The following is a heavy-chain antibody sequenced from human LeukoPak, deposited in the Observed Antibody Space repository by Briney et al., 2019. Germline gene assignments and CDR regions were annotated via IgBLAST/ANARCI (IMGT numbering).Heavy chain of an antibody. D-gene: IGHD2-15*01. V-gene: IGHV1-8*03. CDR1: GYTFTSYD. J-gene: IGHJ5*02. Sequence: ASVKVSCKASGYTFTSYDINWVRQATGQGLEWMGWVNPNSGNTGYAQKFQGRVTITRNTSISTAYMELSSLRSEDTAVYYCARAPVTGYCSGGSCYSGWFDPWGQGTLVTVSS. CDR3: ARAPVTGYCSGGSCYSGWFDP. CDR2: VNPNSGNT.